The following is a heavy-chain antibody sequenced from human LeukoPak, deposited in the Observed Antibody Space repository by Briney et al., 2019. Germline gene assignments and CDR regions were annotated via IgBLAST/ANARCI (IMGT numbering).Heavy chain of an antibody. J-gene: IGHJ5*02. Sequence: SETLSLTCTVSGVSISSVSINSYYWSWIRQPPGKGLEWIGYVYHSGSTNYNPSLKSRVTISVDTSKNQFSLKLSSVTAADTAVYYCARDRPLRGYSDYDWPRFDPWGQGTLVTVSS. D-gene: IGHD5-12*01. CDR3: ARDRPLRGYSDYDWPRFDP. CDR2: VYHSGST. V-gene: IGHV4-61*01. CDR1: GVSISSVSINSYY.